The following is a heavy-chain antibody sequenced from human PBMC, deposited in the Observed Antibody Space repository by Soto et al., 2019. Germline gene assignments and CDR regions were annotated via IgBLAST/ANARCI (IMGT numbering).Heavy chain of an antibody. CDR2: INAGNGNT. Sequence: QVQLVQSGAEVKKPGASVKVSCKASGYTFTSYAMHWVRQAPGQRLEWMGWINAGNGNTKYSQKFQGRVTITRDTSASTAYMELSSLRSEDTAVYYCARRSGDIVATTFDYWGQGTLVTVSS. CDR3: ARRSGDIVATTFDY. CDR1: GYTFTSYA. V-gene: IGHV1-3*01. J-gene: IGHJ4*02. D-gene: IGHD5-12*01.